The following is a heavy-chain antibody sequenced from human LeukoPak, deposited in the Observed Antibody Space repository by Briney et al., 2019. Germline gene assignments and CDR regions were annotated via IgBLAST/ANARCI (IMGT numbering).Heavy chain of an antibody. CDR1: GFTFSSYW. D-gene: IGHD2-2*01. CDR3: ARDRHCSSTSCYEDKMYYYYYMDV. V-gene: IGHV3-74*01. CDR2: INSDGSST. Sequence: GGSLRLSCAASGFTFSSYWMHWVRQAPGKGLVWVSRINSDGSSTSCADSVKGRFTISRDNAKNTLYLQMNSLRAEDTAVYYCARDRHCSSTSCYEDKMYYYYYMDVWGKGTTVTISS. J-gene: IGHJ6*03.